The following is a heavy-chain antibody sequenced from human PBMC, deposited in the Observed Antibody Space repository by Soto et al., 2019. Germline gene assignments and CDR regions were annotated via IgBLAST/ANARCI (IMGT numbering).Heavy chain of an antibody. J-gene: IGHJ5*02. D-gene: IGHD2-2*01. V-gene: IGHV4-30-4*01. CDR3: ASRYCSSTSCYPDWFDP. Sequence: SETLSLTCTVSGGSISSGDYYWSWIRQPPGKGLEWIRYIYYSGSTYYNPSLKSRVTISVDTSKNQFSLKLSSVTAADTAVYYCASRYCSSTSCYPDWFDPWGQGTLVTVSS. CDR1: GGSISSGDYY. CDR2: IYYSGST.